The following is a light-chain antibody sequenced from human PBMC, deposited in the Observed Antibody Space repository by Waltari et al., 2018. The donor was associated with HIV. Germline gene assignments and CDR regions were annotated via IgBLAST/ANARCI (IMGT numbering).Light chain of an antibody. CDR2: AAS. CDR3: QQYIGSPRT. V-gene: IGKV3-20*01. J-gene: IGKJ1*01. Sequence: EIVLTQSPGTVSVSPGEEATLSCRASQTISTTYVAWYQQQLGQPPRLLIYAASTRAAGVPDRFSGSGSGTDFTLTISGLEPEDCAVYYCQQYIGSPRTFGQGTKVELK. CDR1: QTISTTY.